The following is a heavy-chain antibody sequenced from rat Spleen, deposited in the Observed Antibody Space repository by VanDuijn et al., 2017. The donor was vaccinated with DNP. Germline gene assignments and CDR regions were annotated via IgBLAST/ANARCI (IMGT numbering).Heavy chain of an antibody. CDR2: ISPSGDDT. D-gene: IGHD1-12*02. CDR1: GFVFSNFD. V-gene: IGHV5S13*01. CDR3: ARHVGGSYYYPDY. Sequence: EVQLVESGGGLVQPGRSLILSCAASGFVFSNFDMAWVRQAPTKGLEWVASISPSGDDTYYRDSVTGRFTVSRDNAKNSLYLQMDSLRSEDTATYYCARHVGGSYYYPDYWGQGVMVTVSS. J-gene: IGHJ2*01.